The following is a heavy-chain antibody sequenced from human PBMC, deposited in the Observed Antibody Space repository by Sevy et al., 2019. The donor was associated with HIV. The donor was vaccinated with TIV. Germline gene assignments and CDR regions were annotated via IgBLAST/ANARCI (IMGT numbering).Heavy chain of an antibody. CDR2: FDPEDGET. CDR1: GYTLTELS. V-gene: IGHV1-24*01. D-gene: IGHD3-22*01. J-gene: IGHJ4*02. CDR3: ATTKDYYDSSGSPFDY. Sequence: ASVKVSCKVSGYTLTELSMHWVRQAPGKGLEWMGGFDPEDGETIYAQKFQGRVTMTEDRSTDTAYMELSSLRSEDTAVYYCATTKDYYDSSGSPFDYWGQGTLVTVSS.